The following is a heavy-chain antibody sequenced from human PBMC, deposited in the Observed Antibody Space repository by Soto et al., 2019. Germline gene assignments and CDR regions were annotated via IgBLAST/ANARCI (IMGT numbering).Heavy chain of an antibody. CDR1: GFTFGTYT. Sequence: QVGVSLRLSCAASGFTFGTYTMNWVRQAPGKGLEWVSALGGGGDTHYAESVKGRFTISRDYSKNILLLQMNSLRDEDSAIYYCTKDRHPDGIWNFDFWGQGTLVTVSS. CDR2: LGGGGDT. V-gene: IGHV3-23*01. CDR3: TKDRHPDGIWNFDF. J-gene: IGHJ4*02. D-gene: IGHD3-9*01.